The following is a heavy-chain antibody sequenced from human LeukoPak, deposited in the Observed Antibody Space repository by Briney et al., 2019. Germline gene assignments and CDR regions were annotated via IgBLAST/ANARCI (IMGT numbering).Heavy chain of an antibody. CDR1: GYPFNRYL. CDR3: TREVLKQHVLD. Sequence: GASVRVSCKTSGYPFNRYLISWVRQAPGQGLEWMEWISAHNGVTKHAPGVQGRLTLTTDTSTSTAYMDLRSLTPNDTAVYYCTREVLKQHVLDWGQGTLVTVSS. CDR2: ISAHNGVT. V-gene: IGHV1-18*01. J-gene: IGHJ4*02. D-gene: IGHD3-10*02.